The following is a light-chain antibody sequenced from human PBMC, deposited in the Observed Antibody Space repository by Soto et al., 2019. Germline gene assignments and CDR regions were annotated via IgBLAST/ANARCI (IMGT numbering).Light chain of an antibody. Sequence: DIQMTQSPSSLSASVGDKVTITCQASQDITNYLNWYQQKPGKAPKLLIYAASTLQSGVPSRFSGSGSGTDFTLTISSLQPEDFATYYCQQLNSYPPTFGGGTKVEIK. V-gene: IGKV1-9*01. CDR3: QQLNSYPPT. CDR2: AAS. J-gene: IGKJ4*01. CDR1: QDITNY.